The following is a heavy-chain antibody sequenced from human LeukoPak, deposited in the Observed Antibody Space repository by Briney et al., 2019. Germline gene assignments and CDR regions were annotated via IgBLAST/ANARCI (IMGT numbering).Heavy chain of an antibody. D-gene: IGHD5-24*01. CDR1: GGSISNYY. Sequence: SETLSLTCTVSGGSISNYYWSWIRQPPGKGLEWIGYIYYSGSTDYNPSLKSRVTISVDTSKNQFSLKLSSVTAADTAVYYCARDGDEGLGYWGQGTLVTVSS. V-gene: IGHV4-59*01. J-gene: IGHJ4*02. CDR3: ARDGDEGLGY. CDR2: IYYSGST.